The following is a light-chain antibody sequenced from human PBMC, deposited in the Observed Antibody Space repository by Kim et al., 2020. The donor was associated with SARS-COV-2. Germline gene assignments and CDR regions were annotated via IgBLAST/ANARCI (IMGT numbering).Light chain of an antibody. CDR1: SLRSYY. Sequence: SSELTQDPAVSVALGQTVRITCQGDSLRSYYASWYQQKPGQAPVLVIYGKNNRPSGIPDRFSGSSSGNTASLTITGAQAEDEADYYCNSRDSSGNHWGYVFGAGTKVTVL. CDR2: GKN. J-gene: IGLJ1*01. CDR3: NSRDSSGNHWGYV. V-gene: IGLV3-19*01.